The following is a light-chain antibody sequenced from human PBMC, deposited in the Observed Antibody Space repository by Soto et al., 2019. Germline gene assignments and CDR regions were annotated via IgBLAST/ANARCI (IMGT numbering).Light chain of an antibody. CDR3: QHSYSTPYT. CDR2: AAP. V-gene: IGKV1-39*01. J-gene: IGKJ3*01. Sequence: DIQMTPSPSSLSASVGDSVTITCRASQSISNYLNGYQQKLGKAPMLLVHAAPILQSGVPSRFRGSGSGTDSTLTISGLQPEDVATYYCQHSYSTPYTFGPGTKVDIK. CDR1: QSISNY.